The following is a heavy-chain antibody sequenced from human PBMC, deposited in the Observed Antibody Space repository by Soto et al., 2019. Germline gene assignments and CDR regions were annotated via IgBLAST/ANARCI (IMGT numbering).Heavy chain of an antibody. D-gene: IGHD3-9*01. CDR3: ARLEGLATISYYFDY. CDR2: IYYRGNT. CDR1: GDSINSDYYY. J-gene: IGHJ4*02. Sequence: QLQLQESGPGLVKPSETLSLTCSVSGDSINSDYYYWGWIRQPPGKGLEWIGSIYYRGNTYYNPSLKTRVTISLDKSKSQFSLKLNSVTAADSAVYFCARLEGLATISYYFDYWGQGTLVTVSS. V-gene: IGHV4-39*01.